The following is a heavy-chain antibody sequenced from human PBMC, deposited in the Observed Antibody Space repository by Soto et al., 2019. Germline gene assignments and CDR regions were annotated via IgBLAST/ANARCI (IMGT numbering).Heavy chain of an antibody. D-gene: IGHD1-26*01. CDR3: ARGRGGYMSGEWGKLHMDV. Sequence: GASVKVSCKASGGTFSSYTISWVRQAPGQGLEWMGWMIPNSGNTGYAQKFQGRVTMTRNTSISTAYMELSSLRSEDTAVYYCARGRGGYMSGEWGKLHMDVWGKGTTVTVSS. V-gene: IGHV1-8*02. CDR1: GGTFSSYT. J-gene: IGHJ6*03. CDR2: MIPNSGNT.